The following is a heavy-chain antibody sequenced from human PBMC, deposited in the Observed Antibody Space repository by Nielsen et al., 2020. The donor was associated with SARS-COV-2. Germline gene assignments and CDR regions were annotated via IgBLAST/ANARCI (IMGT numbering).Heavy chain of an antibody. Sequence: ASVKVSCKASGYTFTSYDINWVRQATGQGLEWMGWMNPNSGNTGYAQKFQGRVTMTRNTSISTAYMELSSLRSEDTAVYYCARGQRELLWFGELVWFDPWGQGTLATVSS. V-gene: IGHV1-8*01. CDR2: MNPNSGNT. D-gene: IGHD3-10*01. CDR1: GYTFTSYD. CDR3: ARGQRELLWFGELVWFDP. J-gene: IGHJ5*02.